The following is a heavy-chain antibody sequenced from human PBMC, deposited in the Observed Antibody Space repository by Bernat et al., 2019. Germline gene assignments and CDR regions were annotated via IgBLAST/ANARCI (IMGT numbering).Heavy chain of an antibody. CDR1: GGSISSSSYY. CDR3: ARRGNNGCDSSFDY. Sequence: QLQLQESGPGLVKPSETLSLTCTVSGGSISSSSYYWGWIRQPPGKGLEWIGSFYYSGSTYYNPSLKSRVTISLDTSRNKFSLGLSYVTAADTAVYYCARRGNNGCDSSFDYWGQGILVTVSS. CDR2: FYYSGST. V-gene: IGHV4-39*01. D-gene: IGHD5-12*01. J-gene: IGHJ4*02.